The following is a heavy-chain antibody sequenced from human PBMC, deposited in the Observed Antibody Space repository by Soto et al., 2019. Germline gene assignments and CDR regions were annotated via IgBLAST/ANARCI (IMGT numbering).Heavy chain of an antibody. V-gene: IGHV4-39*01. Sequence: SETLSLTCTVSGGSISSSSYYSGWIRQPPGKGLEWIGSIYYSGSTYYNPSLKSRGTISLDTSKNQFSLKLSSVTAADTAAYYCPRHIRHYSSYPWFDTWRQGTLEIFSS. D-gene: IGHD6-6*01. CDR3: PRHIRHYSSYPWFDT. CDR2: IYYSGST. CDR1: GGSISSSSYY. J-gene: IGHJ5*01.